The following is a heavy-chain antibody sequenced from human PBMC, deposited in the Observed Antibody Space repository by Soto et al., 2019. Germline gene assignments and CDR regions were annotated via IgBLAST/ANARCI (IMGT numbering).Heavy chain of an antibody. CDR1: GYTFTGYY. Sequence: ASVKVSCKASGYTFTGYYMHWVRQAPGQGLEWMGWINPNSGGTNYAQKFQGRVTMTRDTSISTAYMELSRLRSDDTAVYYCARDLSPSIAALRGDYYYVMDVWGQGTTVTV. CDR3: ARDLSPSIAALRGDYYYVMDV. CDR2: INPNSGGT. D-gene: IGHD6-6*01. J-gene: IGHJ6*02. V-gene: IGHV1-2*02.